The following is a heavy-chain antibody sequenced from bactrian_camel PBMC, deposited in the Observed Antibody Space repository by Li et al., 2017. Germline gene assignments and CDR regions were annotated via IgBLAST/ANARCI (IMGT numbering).Heavy chain of an antibody. CDR2: INGYGTR. CDR3: AAALGYGCSSVFSY. D-gene: IGHD3*01. CDR1: GYTYSSKC. J-gene: IGHJ6*01. Sequence: VQLVESGGGSVQPGGSLRLSCAASGYTYSSKCQGWFRQAPGKEREEVARINGYGTRTYAISVKGRFTIYRNNAKNTLYLEMNSLKPEDTAMYYCAAALGYGCSSVFSYWGRGTQVTVS. V-gene: IGHV3S53*01.